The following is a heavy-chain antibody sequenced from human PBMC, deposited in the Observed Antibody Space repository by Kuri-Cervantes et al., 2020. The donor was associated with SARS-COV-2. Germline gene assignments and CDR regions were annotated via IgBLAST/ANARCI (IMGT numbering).Heavy chain of an antibody. Sequence: GGSLRLSCAASGFTFSSYAMHWVRQAPGKGLEWVAVISYDGSNKYYADSVKGRFTISRDNSKNTLYLQMNSLRAEDTAVYYCARAAHDCSSTSCELDYWGQGTLVTVSS. CDR1: GFTFSSYA. CDR3: ARAAHDCSSTSCELDY. CDR2: ISYDGSNK. V-gene: IGHV3-30-3*01. D-gene: IGHD2-2*01. J-gene: IGHJ4*02.